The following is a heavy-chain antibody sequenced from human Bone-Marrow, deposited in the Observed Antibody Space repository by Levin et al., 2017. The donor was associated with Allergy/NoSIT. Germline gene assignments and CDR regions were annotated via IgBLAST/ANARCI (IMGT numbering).Heavy chain of an antibody. CDR1: EFTFGSNA. CDR3: TREAVSSRGAIDY. V-gene: IGHV3-23*01. D-gene: IGHD4/OR15-4a*01. J-gene: IGHJ4*02. CDR2: ISASGHST. Sequence: GESLKISCAASEFTFGSNAMAWVRQAPGKGLEWVSSISASGHSTYYADSVKGRFTISRDNSNNTLYLHMSSLRPEDTAIYYCTREAVSSRGAIDYWGQGTLVPVSS.